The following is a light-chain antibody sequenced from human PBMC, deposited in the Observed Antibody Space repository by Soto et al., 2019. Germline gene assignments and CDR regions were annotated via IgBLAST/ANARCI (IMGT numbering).Light chain of an antibody. CDR1: QSVAINY. CDR2: GAS. J-gene: IGKJ4*01. V-gene: IGKV3-20*01. CDR3: QQYGTSPLT. Sequence: EFVLTQSPGTLSLSPGERATLSCRASQSVAINYLAWYQQKPGQAPRLLIYGASSRATGIPDRFSGSGSGTDFTLTISRLDPEDFAVYYCQQYGTSPLTFGGGTKVEIK.